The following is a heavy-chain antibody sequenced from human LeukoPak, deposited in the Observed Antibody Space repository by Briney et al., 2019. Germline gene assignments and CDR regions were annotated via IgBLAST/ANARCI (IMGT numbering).Heavy chain of an antibody. V-gene: IGHV4-59*13. Sequence: SETLSLTCTVSGGSISSYYWSWIRRPPGKGLNGIGYIYYSGSTNHNPSLKSRVTISVDTSKNQFSLKLSSVTAADTAVYYCARDLGQWLGYFDYWGQGTLVTVSS. CDR2: IYYSGST. D-gene: IGHD6-19*01. CDR1: GGSISSYY. J-gene: IGHJ4*02. CDR3: ARDLGQWLGYFDY.